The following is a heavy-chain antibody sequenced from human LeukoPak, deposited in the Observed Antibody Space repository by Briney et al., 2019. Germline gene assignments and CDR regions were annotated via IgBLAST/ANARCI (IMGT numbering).Heavy chain of an antibody. CDR2: IYYSGST. CDR1: GGSISSYY. Sequence: PSETLSLTCTVSGGSISSYYWSWIRQPPGKGLEWIGYIYYSGSTNYNSSLKSRVTISVDTSKNQFSLKLSSVTAADTAVYYCARGPSKYYYGSGSVPGKVGNWFDPWGQGTLVTVSS. D-gene: IGHD3-10*01. V-gene: IGHV4-59*12. CDR3: ARGPSKYYYGSGSVPGKVGNWFDP. J-gene: IGHJ5*02.